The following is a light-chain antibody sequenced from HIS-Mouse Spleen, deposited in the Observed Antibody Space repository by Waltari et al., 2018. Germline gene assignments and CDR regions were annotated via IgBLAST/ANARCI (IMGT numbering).Light chain of an antibody. Sequence: SYELTQPPSASVSPGQTARTTCSGDAFPNKYAYLYQQKSGQAPVLVIYEDSKRPSGIPERFSGSSSGTMATLTISGAQVEDEADYYCYSTDSSGNHRVFGGGTKLTVL. J-gene: IGLJ2*01. CDR1: AFPNKY. V-gene: IGLV3-10*01. CDR3: YSTDSSGNHRV. CDR2: EDS.